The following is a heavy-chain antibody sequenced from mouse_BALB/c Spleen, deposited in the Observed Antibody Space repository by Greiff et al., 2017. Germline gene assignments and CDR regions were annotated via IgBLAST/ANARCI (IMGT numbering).Heavy chain of an antibody. CDR2: IYPGDGDT. V-gene: IGHV1-87*01. CDR1: GYTFTSYW. Sequence: VQLQQSGAELARPGASVKLSCKASGYTFTSYWMQWVKQRPGQGLEWIGAIYPGDGDTRYTQKFKGKATLTADKSSSTAYMQLSSLASEDSAVYYCANYDYDDAMDYWGQGTSVTVS. J-gene: IGHJ4*01. CDR3: ANYDYDDAMDY. D-gene: IGHD2-4*01.